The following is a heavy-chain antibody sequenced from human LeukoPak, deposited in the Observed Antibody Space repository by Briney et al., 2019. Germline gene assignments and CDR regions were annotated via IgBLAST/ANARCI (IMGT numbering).Heavy chain of an antibody. CDR1: GFTFNSYW. J-gene: IGHJ4*02. CDR2: IKQDGSEK. V-gene: IGHV3-7*03. Sequence: GGSLRLSCAASGFTFNSYWMTWVRQAPGKGLEWVANIKQDGSEKYYVDSMKGRSTISRDNAKNSLYLQMNSLRAEDTAVYYCARGYGRYDYWGQGTLVTVSS. CDR3: ARGYGRYDY. D-gene: IGHD3-10*01.